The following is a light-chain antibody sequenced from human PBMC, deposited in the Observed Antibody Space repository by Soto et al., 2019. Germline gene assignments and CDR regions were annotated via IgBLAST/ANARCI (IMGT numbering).Light chain of an antibody. CDR1: QNINSW. J-gene: IGKJ5*01. CDR2: KAS. V-gene: IGKV1-5*03. Sequence: DIQMTQSPSTLSASVGDRVTITCRASQNINSWLAWYQQKPGKAPKLLIYKASSLESGVPSRFSGSGSGTEFTLTICSLQPDDFAAFYCHQYEIYPITFGQGTRLEMK. CDR3: HQYEIYPIT.